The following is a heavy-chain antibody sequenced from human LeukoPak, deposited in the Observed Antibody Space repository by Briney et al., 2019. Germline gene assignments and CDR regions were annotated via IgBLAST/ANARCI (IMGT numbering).Heavy chain of an antibody. J-gene: IGHJ4*02. CDR1: GFTFSSYW. D-gene: IGHD4-17*01. Sequence: GGSLRLSCAASGFTFSSYWMHWVRQAPGKGRGWVSRINIDGTTTMYADSVKGRFTISRDNAKNTLYLQMNSLRDEDTAVYYCARANDYGAPYFDYWGQGTLVTVAS. CDR3: ARANDYGAPYFDY. V-gene: IGHV3-74*03. CDR2: INIDGTTT.